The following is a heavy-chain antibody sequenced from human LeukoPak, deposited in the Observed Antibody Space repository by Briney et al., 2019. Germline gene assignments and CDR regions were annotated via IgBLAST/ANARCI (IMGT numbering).Heavy chain of an antibody. V-gene: IGHV4-34*01. CDR2: INHSGST. Sequence: PSETLSLTCAVYGGSFSGYYWSWIRQPPGKGLEWIGEINHSGSTNYNPSLKSRVTISVDTSKNQFSLKLSSVTAADTAVYYCARRHPFYGSGSSNWFDPWGQGTLVTVSS. CDR3: ARRHPFYGSGSSNWFDP. J-gene: IGHJ5*02. D-gene: IGHD3-10*01. CDR1: GGSFSGYY.